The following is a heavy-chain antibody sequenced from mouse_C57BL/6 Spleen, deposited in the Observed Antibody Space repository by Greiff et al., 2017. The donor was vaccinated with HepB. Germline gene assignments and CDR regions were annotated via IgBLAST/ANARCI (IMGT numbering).Heavy chain of an antibody. J-gene: IGHJ3*01. CDR1: GYTFTGYW. V-gene: IGHV1-9*01. Sequence: QVQLQQSGAELMKPGASVKLSCKATGYTFTGYWIEWVKQRPGHGLEWIGEILPGSGSTNYNEKFKGKATFTADTSSNTAYMQLSSLTTEDSAIYYCAREGIYDGYYVEAWFAYWGQGTLVTVSA. CDR2: ILPGSGST. CDR3: AREGIYDGYYVEAWFAY. D-gene: IGHD2-3*01.